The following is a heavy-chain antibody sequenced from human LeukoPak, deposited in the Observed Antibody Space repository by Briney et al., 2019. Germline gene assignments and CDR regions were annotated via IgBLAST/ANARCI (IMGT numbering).Heavy chain of an antibody. CDR3: ARYFFASSGWTSEYFDY. J-gene: IGHJ4*02. CDR1: GGSISFNY. D-gene: IGHD6-19*01. V-gene: IGHV4-4*07. CDR2: IYTSGST. Sequence: SETLSLTCTVSGGSISFNYCSWIWQPAGKGLEWIGRIYTSGSTNYNPSLKSRVTMSVDTSKNQFSLKLSSVTAAATAVAYSARYFFASSGWTSEYFDYWGQGTLVTVSS.